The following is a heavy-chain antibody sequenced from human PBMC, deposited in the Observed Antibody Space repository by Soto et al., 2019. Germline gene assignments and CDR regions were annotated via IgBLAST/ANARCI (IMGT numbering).Heavy chain of an antibody. Sequence: QVQLVQSGAEVKKPGASVKVSCKVSGYTLTELSMHWVRQAPGKGLEWMGGFDPEDGETIYAQKFQGRVXMXEXXSTDTAYMELSSLRSEDTAVYYCATDGKWELPFDYWGQGTLVTVSS. CDR2: FDPEDGET. D-gene: IGHD1-26*01. V-gene: IGHV1-24*01. CDR3: ATDGKWELPFDY. CDR1: GYTLTELS. J-gene: IGHJ4*02.